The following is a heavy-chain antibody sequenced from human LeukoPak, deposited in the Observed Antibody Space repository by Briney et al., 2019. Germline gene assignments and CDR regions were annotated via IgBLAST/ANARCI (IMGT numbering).Heavy chain of an antibody. Sequence: GGSLRLSCAASGLTISSYAMSWVRQAPGKGQEWVSGISGSGGSTYYAESVKGRFTISRDNSKNTLYLQMNSLRAEDTAVYYCAKHYDSSGYFYYYYMDVWGKGTTFTVSS. J-gene: IGHJ6*03. D-gene: IGHD3-22*01. CDR2: ISGSGGST. V-gene: IGHV3-23*01. CDR3: AKHYDSSGYFYYYYMDV. CDR1: GLTISSYA.